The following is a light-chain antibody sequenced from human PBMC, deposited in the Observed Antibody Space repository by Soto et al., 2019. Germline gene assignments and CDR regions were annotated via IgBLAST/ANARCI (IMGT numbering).Light chain of an antibody. J-gene: IGLJ3*02. CDR3: QSYDSSLSGHWV. V-gene: IGLV1-40*01. CDR1: SSNIGAGYD. Sequence: QSALTQPPLVSGAPGQRVTISCTGSSSNIGAGYDVHWYQQLPGTAPKLLIYGNSNRPSGVPDRFSGSKSGTSASLAITGLQAEDEADYYCQSYDSSLSGHWVFGGGTKLTVL. CDR2: GNS.